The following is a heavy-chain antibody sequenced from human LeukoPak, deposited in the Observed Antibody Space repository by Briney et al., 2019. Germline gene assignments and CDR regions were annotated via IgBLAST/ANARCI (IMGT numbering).Heavy chain of an antibody. CDR3: AKDVSSTSYYYYGMDV. J-gene: IGHJ6*02. Sequence: GRSLILSWAVAGFTLDEYAMYWVRQAPGKGLEWVSGISWNSGSIDYADSVKGRFTISRDNAKNSLSLQMNNLRAEDTALYYCAKDVSSTSYYYYGMDVWGQGTTVTVSS. CDR2: ISWNSGSI. D-gene: IGHD6-13*01. V-gene: IGHV3-9*01. CDR1: GFTLDEYA.